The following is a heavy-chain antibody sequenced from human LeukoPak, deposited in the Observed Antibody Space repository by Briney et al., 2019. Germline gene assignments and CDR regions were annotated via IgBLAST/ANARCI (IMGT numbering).Heavy chain of an antibody. CDR1: GGSISSYY. D-gene: IGHD2-2*01. CDR2: IYYSGST. Sequence: PSETLSLTCTVSGGSISSYYWSWIRKPPGKGLEWIGYIYYSGSTNYNPSLKSRVTISVDTSKNQFSLKLSSVTAADTAVYYCARAPGYCSSTSCLRGGWFDPWGQGTLVTVSS. CDR3: ARAPGYCSSTSCLRGGWFDP. V-gene: IGHV4-59*01. J-gene: IGHJ5*02.